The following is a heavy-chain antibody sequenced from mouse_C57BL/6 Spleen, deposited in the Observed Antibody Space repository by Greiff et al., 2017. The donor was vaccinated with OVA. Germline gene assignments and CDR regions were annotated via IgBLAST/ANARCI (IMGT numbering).Heavy chain of an antibody. Sequence: VQLKQSGPELVKPGASVKISCKASGYAFSSSWMNWVKQRPGKGPEWIGRIYPGDGDTNYNGKFKGKATLTADKSSSTAYMQLSSLTSEDSAVYFCARSGSNYFYYAMDYWGQGTSVTVSS. CDR1: GYAFSSSW. J-gene: IGHJ4*01. CDR2: IYPGDGDT. D-gene: IGHD2-5*01. V-gene: IGHV1-82*01. CDR3: ARSGSNYFYYAMDY.